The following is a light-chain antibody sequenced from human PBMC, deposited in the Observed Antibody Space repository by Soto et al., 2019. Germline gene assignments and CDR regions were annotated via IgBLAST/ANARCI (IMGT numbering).Light chain of an antibody. J-gene: IGLJ1*01. CDR2: EVS. V-gene: IGLV2-8*01. CDR1: SSDVGGYNY. Sequence: QSALTQPPSASGSAGQSVTISCTGTSSDVGGYNYVSWYQQHPGKAPKLLIYEVSKRPSGVPDRFSGSKSGNTASLTVSGLQAEDEADYYCSSYADSNPYVFGTGTKLTVL. CDR3: SSYADSNPYV.